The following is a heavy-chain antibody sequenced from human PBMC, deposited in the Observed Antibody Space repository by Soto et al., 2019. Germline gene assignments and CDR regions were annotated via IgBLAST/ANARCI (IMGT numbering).Heavy chain of an antibody. J-gene: IGHJ3*02. D-gene: IGHD4-17*01. Sequence: GGSLRLSCAASGFTFSSYGMHWVRQAPGKGLEWVAVIWYDGSNKYYADSVKGRFTISRDNSKNTLYLQMNSLRAEDTAVYYCAREGTVTTFSDAFDIWGQGTMVTVSS. CDR1: GFTFSSYG. V-gene: IGHV3-33*01. CDR2: IWYDGSNK. CDR3: AREGTVTTFSDAFDI.